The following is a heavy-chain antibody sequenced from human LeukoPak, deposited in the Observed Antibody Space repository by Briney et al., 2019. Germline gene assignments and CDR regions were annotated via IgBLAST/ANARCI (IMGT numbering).Heavy chain of an antibody. J-gene: IGHJ4*02. D-gene: IGHD3-10*01. V-gene: IGHV1-18*01. CDR1: GYTFNSYG. CDR2: IHTYNGHT. CDR3: ARAGVWFGELREYYFDY. Sequence: ASVKVSCKSSGYTFNSYGITWVRQAPGQGLEWMGWIHTYNGHTNYAQKLQGRVTMTTDTSTSTAYMELSSLRSEDTAVCYCARAGVWFGELREYYFDYWGQGTLVTVSS.